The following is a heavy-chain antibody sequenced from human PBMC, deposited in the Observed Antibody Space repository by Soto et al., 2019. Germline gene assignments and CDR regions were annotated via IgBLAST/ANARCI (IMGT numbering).Heavy chain of an antibody. CDR2: VYYNGGS. V-gene: IGHV4-59*08. CDR3: ARQGIGNLHGLVAV. Sequence: QVQLQESGPGLVKPSETLSLTCTVSGGSIDGYNCAWIRQPPGKALEWVGYVYYNGGSSYNPSLRAPVPLSLDTSTSQFSLQLRSVTAADTAVYYCARQGIGNLHGLVAVWGRGTTVTVSS. J-gene: IGHJ6*02. D-gene: IGHD3-10*01. CDR1: GGSIDGYN.